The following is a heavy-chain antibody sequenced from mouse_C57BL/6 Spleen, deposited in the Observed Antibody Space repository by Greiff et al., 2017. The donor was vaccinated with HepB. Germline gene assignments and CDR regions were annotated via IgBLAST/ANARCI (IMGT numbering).Heavy chain of an antibody. J-gene: IGHJ3*01. CDR2: IRNKANNHAT. V-gene: IGHV6-6*01. D-gene: IGHD2-4*01. CDR1: GFTFSDVW. CDR3: TTHYDYGEIRR. Sequence: EVQLVESGGGLVQPGGSMKVSCAASGFTFSDVWMDWVCQFPEKGLEWVAEIRNKANNHATYYAESVKGRVTISRDDSKRSVYLQMNSLRAGDTDRYHCTTHYDYGEIRRWAEGTLVSDSP.